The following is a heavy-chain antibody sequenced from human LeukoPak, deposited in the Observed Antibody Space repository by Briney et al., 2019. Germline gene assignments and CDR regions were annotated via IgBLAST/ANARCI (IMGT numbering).Heavy chain of an antibody. Sequence: GGALRLSCVASGFTFSSYGIHWVRQAPGKGLEWVAVVSSDGSIKYNADSVKGRFTISRDTSKNTVYLQMNSLGAEDTAFYYCARGYSSSWLGYFDYWGQGTLVTVSS. CDR1: GFTFSSYG. D-gene: IGHD6-13*01. J-gene: IGHJ4*02. CDR2: VSSDGSIK. V-gene: IGHV3-30*03. CDR3: ARGYSSSWLGYFDY.